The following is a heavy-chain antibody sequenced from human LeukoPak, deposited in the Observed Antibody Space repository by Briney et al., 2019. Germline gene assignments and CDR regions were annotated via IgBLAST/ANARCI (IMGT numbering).Heavy chain of an antibody. CDR3: ARAVAGTFDY. CDR2: ISSSSTI. Sequence: PGGSLRLSCAASGFTFSSYSMNWVRQAPGKGLEWVSYISSSSTIYYADSVKGRFTISRDNAKNSLYLQMNSLRDEDTAVYYCARAVAGTFDYWGQGTLVTASS. V-gene: IGHV3-48*02. J-gene: IGHJ4*02. D-gene: IGHD6-19*01. CDR1: GFTFSSYS.